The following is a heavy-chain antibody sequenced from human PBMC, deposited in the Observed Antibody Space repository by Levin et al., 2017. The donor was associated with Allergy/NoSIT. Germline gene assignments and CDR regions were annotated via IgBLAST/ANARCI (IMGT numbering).Heavy chain of an antibody. V-gene: IGHV3-15*04. J-gene: IGHJ4*02. CDR1: GFIFSKAW. Sequence: GGSLRLSCAASGFIFSKAWMNWVRQAPGKGLEWVGRIESKTDGGTTDYAAPVKGRFTISRDDSKNTLYLQMDDLKTEDTAMYYCYTANYFDNNFHYWGQGTLVTVSS. CDR2: IESKTDGGTT. CDR3: YTANYFDNNFHY. D-gene: IGHD3-22*01.